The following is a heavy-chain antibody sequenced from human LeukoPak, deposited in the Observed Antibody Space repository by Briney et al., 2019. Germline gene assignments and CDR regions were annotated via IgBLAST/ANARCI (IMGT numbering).Heavy chain of an antibody. CDR2: IYTSGST. D-gene: IGHD3-10*01. V-gene: IGHV4-4*07. CDR1: GGSISSYY. J-gene: IGHJ5*02. Sequence: SETLSLTCTVSGGSISSYYWSWIRQPAGKGLEWIGRIYTSGSTNYNPSLKSRVTISVDTSKNQFSLKLSSVTAADTAVYYCARDGLLWFGEPRNWFDPWGQGTLVTVSS. CDR3: ARDGLLWFGEPRNWFDP.